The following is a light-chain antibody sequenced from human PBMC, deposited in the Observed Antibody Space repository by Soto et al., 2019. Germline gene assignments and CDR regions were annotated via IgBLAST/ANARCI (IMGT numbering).Light chain of an antibody. CDR3: QQYGSSPPRT. CDR1: QSVSNDF. J-gene: IGKJ1*01. V-gene: IGKV3-20*01. Sequence: EIVLTQSPGILSLSPGERATLSCRASQSVSNDFLAWYQQKPGQAPRLLIYGASTRATDVPDRFSGSGSGADFTLTISRLEPEDCEVYYCQQYGSSPPRTFGQGTKV. CDR2: GAS.